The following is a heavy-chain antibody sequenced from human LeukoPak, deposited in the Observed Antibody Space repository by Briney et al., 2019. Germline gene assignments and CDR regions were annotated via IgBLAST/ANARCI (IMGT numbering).Heavy chain of an antibody. V-gene: IGHV3-23*01. J-gene: IGHJ6*03. CDR2: ISGSGGST. CDR3: AKGGSSGYYSTNYYYMDV. D-gene: IGHD3-22*01. Sequence: GGSLRLSCAASGFTFSSYAMSWVRRAPGKGLEWVSAISGSGGSTYYADSVKGRFTISRDNSKNTLYLQMNSLRAEDTAVYYCAKGGSSGYYSTNYYYMDVWGKGTTVTVSS. CDR1: GFTFSSYA.